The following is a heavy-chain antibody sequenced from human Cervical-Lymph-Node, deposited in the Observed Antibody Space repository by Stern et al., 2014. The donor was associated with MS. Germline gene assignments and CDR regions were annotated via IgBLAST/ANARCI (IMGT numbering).Heavy chain of an antibody. CDR2: ISYDGKDK. J-gene: IGHJ6*02. CDR3: ARDPRVGTSETLYYYGLDV. CDR1: GYVFSSYA. V-gene: IGHV3-30*04. Sequence: MQLVESGGAVVQPGRSLRLSCAASGYVFSSYALHWVRQAPGKGLEWVAVISYDGKDKFYADFAKGRFTISRDNSKDTLFLQMNSLRLEDTAIYYCARDPRVGTSETLYYYGLDVWGQGTTVTVSS. D-gene: IGHD1-26*01.